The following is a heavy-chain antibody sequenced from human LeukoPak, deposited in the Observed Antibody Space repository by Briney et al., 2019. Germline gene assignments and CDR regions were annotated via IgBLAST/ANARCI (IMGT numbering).Heavy chain of an antibody. D-gene: IGHD2-2*01. J-gene: IGHJ6*03. Sequence: GGSLRLSCAASGFTFSSYSMNWVRQAPGKGLEWVSYISSSSSTIYYAGSVKGRFTISRDNAKNSLYLQMNSLRAEDTAVYYCARDSVVVVPAAIHRYYYYMDVWGKGTTVTVSS. CDR3: ARDSVVVVPAAIHRYYYYMDV. V-gene: IGHV3-48*01. CDR1: GFTFSSYS. CDR2: ISSSSSTI.